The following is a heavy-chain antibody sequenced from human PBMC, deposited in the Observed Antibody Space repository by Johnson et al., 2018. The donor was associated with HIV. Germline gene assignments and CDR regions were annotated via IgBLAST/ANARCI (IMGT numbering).Heavy chain of an antibody. Sequence: QVTLVESGGGLVKPGGSLRLSCEASGFTFSSYGMHWVRRAPGKGLEWVAFIRYDGSNKYYADSVKGRFTISRDNSKNTLYLQMNSLRAEDTAVYYCASYCSGGSCYRRSPSDAFDIWGQGTMVTVSS. CDR2: IRYDGSNK. V-gene: IGHV3-30*02. J-gene: IGHJ3*02. D-gene: IGHD2-15*01. CDR3: ASYCSGGSCYRRSPSDAFDI. CDR1: GFTFSSYG.